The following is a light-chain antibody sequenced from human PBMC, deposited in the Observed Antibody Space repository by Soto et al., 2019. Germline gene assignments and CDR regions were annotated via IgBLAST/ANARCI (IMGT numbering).Light chain of an antibody. CDR3: QQYNNWPSWT. V-gene: IGKV3-15*01. CDR2: VAS. Sequence: EILMTQSPATLSVSPGERATLSCRASQNVNSNLAWYQQKPGQAPRLPIYVASTRATGIPARFSGSGSGTEFTLTISSLQSEDSAVYYCQQYNNWPSWTFGQGTKVEIK. CDR1: QNVNSN. J-gene: IGKJ1*01.